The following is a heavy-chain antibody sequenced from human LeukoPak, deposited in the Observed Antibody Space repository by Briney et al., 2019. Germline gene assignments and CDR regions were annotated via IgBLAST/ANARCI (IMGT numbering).Heavy chain of an antibody. CDR3: AKEGGYSGYDPTYFDY. J-gene: IGHJ4*02. D-gene: IGHD5-12*01. Sequence: PGGSLRLSCAASGFTFSSYAMSWVRQAPGKGLEWVSAISGSGGSTYYADSVKGRFTISRDNSKNTLYLQMNSLRAEDTAVYYCAKEGGYSGYDPTYFDYWGQGTLVTVSS. CDR1: GFTFSSYA. V-gene: IGHV3-23*01. CDR2: ISGSGGST.